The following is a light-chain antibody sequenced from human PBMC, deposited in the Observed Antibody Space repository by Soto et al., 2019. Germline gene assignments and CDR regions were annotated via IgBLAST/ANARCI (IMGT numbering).Light chain of an antibody. J-gene: IGLJ3*02. Sequence: QSALTQPRSVSGSPGQSDTISCTGTSNDVGGYNYVSWFQQHPGKVPKLMVYDVSYRPSGVPDRFSGSKSGNTASLTISGLQADDEGDYYCCSYAGTYWVFGGGTKLTVL. CDR3: CSYAGTYWV. CDR1: SNDVGGYNY. V-gene: IGLV2-11*01. CDR2: DVS.